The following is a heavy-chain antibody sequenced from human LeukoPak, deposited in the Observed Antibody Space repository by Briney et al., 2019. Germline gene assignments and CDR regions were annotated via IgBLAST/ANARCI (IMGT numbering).Heavy chain of an antibody. Sequence: GGSLRLSCAASGFTFSSYGMHWVRQAPGKGLEWVAFIRYDGSNKYYADSVKGRFTISRDNAKNSLYLQMNSLRVEDTAVYFCARDPRTVRIWGQGTLVTVSS. D-gene: IGHD1-1*01. V-gene: IGHV3-30*02. J-gene: IGHJ4*02. CDR3: ARDPRTVRI. CDR2: IRYDGSNK. CDR1: GFTFSSYG.